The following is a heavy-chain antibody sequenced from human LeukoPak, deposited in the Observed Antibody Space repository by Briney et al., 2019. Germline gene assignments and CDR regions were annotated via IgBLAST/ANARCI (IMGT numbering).Heavy chain of an antibody. CDR3: ARPRWGCSSTSGYYYYYMDV. Sequence: GGSLSLSCAASGFPFSEHYMIWIRQAPGKGLEWVAFIRYDGSNKYYADSVKGRFTISRDNSKNTLYLQMNSLRAEDTAVYYCARPRWGCSSTSGYYYYYMDVWGKGTTVTVSS. D-gene: IGHD2-2*01. J-gene: IGHJ6*03. CDR1: GFPFSEHY. V-gene: IGHV3-30*02. CDR2: IRYDGSNK.